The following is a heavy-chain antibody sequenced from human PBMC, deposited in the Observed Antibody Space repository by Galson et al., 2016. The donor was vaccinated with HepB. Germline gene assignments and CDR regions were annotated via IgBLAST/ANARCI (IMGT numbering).Heavy chain of an antibody. CDR3: ARDVQFRFDY. CDR2: ISANSGTT. V-gene: IGHV1-18*04. CDR1: GYRFPTYG. J-gene: IGHJ4*02. D-gene: IGHD4-11*01. Sequence: SVKVSCKASGYRFPTYGISWVRQAPGQGLEWLGWISANSGTTIYAQKFQDRVTMTRDTSASTVDIDLRSLRSDDTAVYYCARDVQFRFDYWGQGTLVTVSS.